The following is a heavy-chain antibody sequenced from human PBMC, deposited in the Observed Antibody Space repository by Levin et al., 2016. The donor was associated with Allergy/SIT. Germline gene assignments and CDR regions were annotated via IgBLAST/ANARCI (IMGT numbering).Heavy chain of an antibody. Sequence: SETLSLTCTVSGDSIRSGGFFWSWIRQHPVKGLEWLAYIYYTGSNYYNPSVKSRLDLSLDISKNQFSLTLTSVTAADTAVYYCARERVTMVRGHNAKNHGVDVWGQGTTVTVSS. D-gene: IGHD3-10*01. J-gene: IGHJ6*02. CDR2: IYYTGSN. CDR3: ARERVTMVRGHNAKNHGVDV. V-gene: IGHV4-31*03. CDR1: GDSIRSGGFF.